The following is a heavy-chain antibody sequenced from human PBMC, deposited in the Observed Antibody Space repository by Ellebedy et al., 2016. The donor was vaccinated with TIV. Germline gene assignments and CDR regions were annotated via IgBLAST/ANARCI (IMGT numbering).Heavy chain of an antibody. Sequence: SETLSLXCAVYGGSFSGYYWSWIRQPPGKGLEWIGEINHSGSTNYNPSLKSRVTISVDTSKNQFSLKLSSVTAADTAVYYCARMRTVTTARAGWFDPWGQGTLVTVSS. CDR3: ARMRTVTTARAGWFDP. D-gene: IGHD4-17*01. CDR2: INHSGST. CDR1: GGSFSGYY. V-gene: IGHV4-34*01. J-gene: IGHJ5*02.